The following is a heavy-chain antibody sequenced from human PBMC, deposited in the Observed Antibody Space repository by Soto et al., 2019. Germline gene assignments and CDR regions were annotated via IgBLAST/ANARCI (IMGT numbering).Heavy chain of an antibody. CDR3: ARIKTYYDSSGPFDY. J-gene: IGHJ4*02. CDR2: INPNNGDT. Sequence: ASVKVSCKTSGYTFTGYCMHWVRQAPGQGLEWMGWINPNNGDTNYAQKFQGRVTMTRDTSISTASMELSRLRSDDTAVYSCARIKTYYDSSGPFDYWGQGTLVTVSS. CDR1: GYTFTGYC. V-gene: IGHV1-2*02. D-gene: IGHD3-22*01.